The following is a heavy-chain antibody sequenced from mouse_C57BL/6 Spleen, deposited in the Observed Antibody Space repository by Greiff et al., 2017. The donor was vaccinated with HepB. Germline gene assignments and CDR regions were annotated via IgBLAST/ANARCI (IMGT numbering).Heavy chain of an antibody. Sequence: QVQLQQPGAELVKPGASVKLSCKASGYTFTSYWRQGVKQRPGQGLGWIGEIDPSDSYTNYNQKFKGKATLTVDTSSSTAYMQLSSLTSEDSAVYYCASIYFDVWGTGTTVTVSS. CDR2: IDPSDSYT. V-gene: IGHV1-50*01. CDR3: ASIYFDV. J-gene: IGHJ1*03. CDR1: GYTFTSYW.